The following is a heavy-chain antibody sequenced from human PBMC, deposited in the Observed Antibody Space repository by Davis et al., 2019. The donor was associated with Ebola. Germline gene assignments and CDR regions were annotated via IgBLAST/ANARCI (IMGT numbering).Heavy chain of an antibody. CDR2: IYHSGST. V-gene: IGHV4-4*02. D-gene: IGHD5-18*01. CDR1: GGSISSSNW. CDR3: ARQGLYSYGYGWFDP. Sequence: SETLSLTCAVSGGSISSSNWWSWVRQPPGKGLEWIGEIYHSGSTNYNPSLKSRVTISVDKSKNQFSLKLSSVTAADTAVYYCARQGLYSYGYGWFDPWGQGTLVTVSS. J-gene: IGHJ5*02.